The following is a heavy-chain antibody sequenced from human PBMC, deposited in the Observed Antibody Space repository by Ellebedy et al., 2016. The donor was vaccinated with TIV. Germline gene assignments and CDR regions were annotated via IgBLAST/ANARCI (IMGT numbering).Heavy chain of an antibody. D-gene: IGHD6-19*01. J-gene: IGHJ4*02. CDR3: ETETRSSGRAGIFYV. CDR2: ISNDGNGQ. V-gene: IGHV3-30*04. Sequence: GESLKISCAASESTFSSAHLHWVRQAPGKGLQWVAGISNDGNGQYYPDSVKGRFTISRDNSKITLYPQMNSLRVEDSAVYYCETETRSSGRAGIFYVWGQGTLVTVSS. CDR1: ESTFSSAH.